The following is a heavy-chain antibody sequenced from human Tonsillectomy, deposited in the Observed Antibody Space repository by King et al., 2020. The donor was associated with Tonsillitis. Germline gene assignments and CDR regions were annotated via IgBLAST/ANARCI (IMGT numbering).Heavy chain of an antibody. J-gene: IGHJ4*02. CDR3: ARSVSGSFDY. CDR2: MYYNGTI. D-gene: IGHD1-26*01. CDR1: GGSISSSDHY. V-gene: IGHV4-39*01. Sequence: MQLQESGPGVVKPSETLSLTCTVSGGSISSSDHYWAWIRQPPGKGLEWIGYMYYNGTIFYNPSLKSRVTISGGTSENRFSLKLSSVTAADTAVYFCARSVSGSFDYWGQGALVTVSS.